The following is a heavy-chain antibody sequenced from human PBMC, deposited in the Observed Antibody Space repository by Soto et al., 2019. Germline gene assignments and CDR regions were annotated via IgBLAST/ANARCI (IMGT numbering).Heavy chain of an antibody. J-gene: IGHJ4*02. D-gene: IGHD5-18*01. CDR2: ISSDGGNR. CDR3: AHLAGLSHTDDF. CDR1: GFAFSAYA. Sequence: CASSGFAFSAYARHWVRQPLCKGLGLLTFISSDGGNRYYADSVKGRFTISRDNSKNTLYLQMNSLGVEDTAIYICAHLAGLSHTDDFWGQGTPVNVSS. V-gene: IGHV3-30-3*01.